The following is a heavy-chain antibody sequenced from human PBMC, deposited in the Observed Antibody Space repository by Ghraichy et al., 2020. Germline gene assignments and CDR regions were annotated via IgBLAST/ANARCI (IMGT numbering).Heavy chain of an antibody. CDR1: GFTFSSYA. J-gene: IGHJ4*02. Sequence: GESLNISCAASGFTFSSYAMSWVRQAPGKGLEWVSAISGSGGSTYYADSVKGRFTISRDNSKNTLYLQMNSLRAEDTAVYYCAKNRQWFSVDYWGQGTLVTVSS. CDR3: AKNRQWFSVDY. CDR2: ISGSGGST. D-gene: IGHD3-22*01. V-gene: IGHV3-23*01.